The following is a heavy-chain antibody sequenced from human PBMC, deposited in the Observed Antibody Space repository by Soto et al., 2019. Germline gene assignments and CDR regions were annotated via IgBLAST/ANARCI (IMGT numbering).Heavy chain of an antibody. J-gene: IGHJ6*02. CDR2: IIPIFGTA. D-gene: IGHD3-3*01. CDR3: AGGITIFGVVIIPDYGMDV. V-gene: IGHV1-69*13. CDR1: GGTFSSYA. Sequence: SVKVSCKASGGTFSSYATSWVRQAPGQGLEWMGGIIPIFGTANYAQKFQGRVTITADESTSTAYMELSSLRSEDTAVYYCAGGITIFGVVIIPDYGMDVWGQGTTVTVSS.